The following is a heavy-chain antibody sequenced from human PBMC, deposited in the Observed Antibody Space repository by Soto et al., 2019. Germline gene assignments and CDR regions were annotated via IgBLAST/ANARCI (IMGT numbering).Heavy chain of an antibody. CDR3: ARGGYGDY. Sequence: QVHLVQSGAEVKKPGASVKVSCKGSGYTFTSYGITWVRQAPGQGLEWMGWISAHNGNTDYAQKLQGMVTDTSNTSSSTAYMELRSLRSDDTAVYYCARGGYGDYWGQGALVTVSS. CDR1: GYTFTSYG. D-gene: IGHD1-1*01. CDR2: ISAHNGNT. J-gene: IGHJ4*02. V-gene: IGHV1-18*01.